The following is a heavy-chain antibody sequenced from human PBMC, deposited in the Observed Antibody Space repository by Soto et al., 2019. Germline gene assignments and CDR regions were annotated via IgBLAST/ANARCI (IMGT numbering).Heavy chain of an antibody. CDR3: AKGLAKRYCSSTSCLGSFDY. J-gene: IGHJ4*02. D-gene: IGHD2-2*01. CDR2: ISYDGSNK. CDR1: GFTFSSYG. V-gene: IGHV3-30*18. Sequence: GGSLSLSCAASGFTFSSYGMHWVRQAPGKGLEWVAVISYDGSNKYYADSVKGRFTISRDNSKNTLYLQMNSLRAEDTAVYYCAKGLAKRYCSSTSCLGSFDYWGQGTLVTVSS.